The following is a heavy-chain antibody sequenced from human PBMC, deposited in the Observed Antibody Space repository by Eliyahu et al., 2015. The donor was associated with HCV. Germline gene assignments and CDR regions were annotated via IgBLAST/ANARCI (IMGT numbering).Heavy chain of an antibody. CDR3: ATDLPSLGAGEFDY. CDR1: GFTFGGAW. Sequence: EVQLVESGGILVNPGGSLRLSCAASGFTFGGAWMSWVRQAPGKGLEWVGLIKSKADGETTHYASLVKGRFSISRDDSENTLYLQMNSLETEDTAIYYCATDLPSLGAGEFDYWGQGTLVTVSS. V-gene: IGHV3-15*01. D-gene: IGHD1-26*01. J-gene: IGHJ4*02. CDR2: IKSKADGETT.